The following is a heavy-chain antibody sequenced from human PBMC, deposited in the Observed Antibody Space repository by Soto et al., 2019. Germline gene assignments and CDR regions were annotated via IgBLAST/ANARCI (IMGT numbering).Heavy chain of an antibody. J-gene: IGHJ6*02. Sequence: GGSLRLSCAASGFTFSSYAMSWVRQAPGKGLEWVSAISGSGGSTYYADSVKGRFTISRDNSKNTLYLQMNSLRAEDTAVYYCAKGVCSGGSCYDYYYGMDVWGQGTTVTVSS. D-gene: IGHD2-15*01. V-gene: IGHV3-23*01. CDR2: ISGSGGST. CDR1: GFTFSSYA. CDR3: AKGVCSGGSCYDYYYGMDV.